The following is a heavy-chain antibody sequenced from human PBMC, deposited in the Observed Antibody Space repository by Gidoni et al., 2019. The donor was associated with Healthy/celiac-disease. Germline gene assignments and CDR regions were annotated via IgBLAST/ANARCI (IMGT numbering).Heavy chain of an antibody. CDR2: ISSSGRTI. V-gene: IGHV3-48*03. CDR3: ARYMVRGVIGY. J-gene: IGHJ4*02. CDR1: GFTFSSYE. Sequence: EVQLVESGGGLVQPGGSLRLSCAASGFTFSSYEMNWVRQAPGKGLEWVSYISSSGRTIYYADSVKGRFTISRDNAKNSLYLQMNSLRAEDTAVYYCARYMVRGVIGYWGQGTLVTVSS. D-gene: IGHD3-10*01.